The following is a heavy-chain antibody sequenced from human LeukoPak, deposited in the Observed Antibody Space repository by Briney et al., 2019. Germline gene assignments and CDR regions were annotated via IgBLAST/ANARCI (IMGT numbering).Heavy chain of an antibody. Sequence: GGSLILSCAASGFTFSSYAMHWVRQAPGKGLEWVAVISYDGSNKYYADSVKGRFTISRDNAKNSLYLQMNSLRAEDTAVYYCARELNYYGSGSGYFDYWGQGTLVTVSS. V-gene: IGHV3-30*04. J-gene: IGHJ4*02. CDR3: ARELNYYGSGSGYFDY. CDR2: ISYDGSNK. D-gene: IGHD3-10*01. CDR1: GFTFSSYA.